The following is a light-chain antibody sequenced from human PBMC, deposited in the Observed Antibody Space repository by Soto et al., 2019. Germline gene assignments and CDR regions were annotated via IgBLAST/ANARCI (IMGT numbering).Light chain of an antibody. CDR1: QSVSTN. Sequence: EIVMTQSPTTLSVSPGERATLSCRASQSVSTNLAWYQQKPGQVPSLLIYGASTRASGIPARFSGSGSGTESTLTIGSLQSEDFAVYYCQQYSSSPSCGQGTRLEIK. V-gene: IGKV3-15*01. CDR3: QQYSSSPS. CDR2: GAS. J-gene: IGKJ5*01.